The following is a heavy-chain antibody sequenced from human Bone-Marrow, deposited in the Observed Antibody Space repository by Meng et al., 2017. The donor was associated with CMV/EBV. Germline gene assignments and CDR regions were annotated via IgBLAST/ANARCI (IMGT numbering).Heavy chain of an antibody. CDR2: ITRGSSYI. CDR1: GFTFTSHH. Sequence: GGSLRLSCAASGFTFTSHHMNWVRQAPGRGLEWVSSITRGSSYIYYADSVKGRFTLSRDDAKNSLYLRMDSLRADDTAVYYCTRAYYLGVVIDYWDQGTLVTVSS. J-gene: IGHJ4*02. CDR3: TRAYYLGVVIDY. D-gene: IGHD3-3*01. V-gene: IGHV3-21*01.